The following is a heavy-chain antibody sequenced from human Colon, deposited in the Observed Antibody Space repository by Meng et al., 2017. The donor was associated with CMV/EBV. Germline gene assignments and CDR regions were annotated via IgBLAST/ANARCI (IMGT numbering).Heavy chain of an antibody. CDR3: ARRGAWGDYYGLDV. D-gene: IGHD7-27*01. J-gene: IGHJ6*02. CDR2: IHYSGRN. Sequence: LRLSCTVSGVSISTGGYYWNWIRQHPGKGPEWIGYIHYSGRNDYNPSLKSRVTISPDYSKNQVSLKLTSVTAADTAVYFCARRGAWGDYYGLDVGGPGTTVTVSS. V-gene: IGHV4-31*03. CDR1: GVSISTGGYY.